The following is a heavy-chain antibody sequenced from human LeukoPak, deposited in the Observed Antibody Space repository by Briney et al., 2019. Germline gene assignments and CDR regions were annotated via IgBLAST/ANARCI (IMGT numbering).Heavy chain of an antibody. CDR2: ICSGGGA. CDR1: AFTVSSNH. J-gene: IGHJ4*02. D-gene: IGHD3-16*02. CDR3: ARGPISSLALDY. V-gene: IGHV3-66*01. Sequence: GGSLRLSRAASAFTVSSNHMSWVRQAPGKGLEWVSLICSGGGAYYADSVKGRFTISRDNSKNTLYLQMNSLRAEDTAAYYCARGPISSLALDYWGQGTLVTVSS.